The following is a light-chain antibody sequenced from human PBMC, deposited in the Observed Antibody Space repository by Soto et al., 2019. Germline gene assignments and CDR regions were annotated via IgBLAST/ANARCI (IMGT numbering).Light chain of an antibody. CDR1: SSNIGNNY. Sequence: QSVLTQPPSVSGTPGQSVTISCSGSSSNIGNNYVSWYQHLSGTAPKLLIYKSNQRPSGVPDRFSGSKSGTSASLAISGLRSEDEADYYCAAWDDSLSGILFGGGTKLTVL. J-gene: IGLJ2*01. CDR2: KSN. CDR3: AAWDDSLSGIL. V-gene: IGLV1-47*01.